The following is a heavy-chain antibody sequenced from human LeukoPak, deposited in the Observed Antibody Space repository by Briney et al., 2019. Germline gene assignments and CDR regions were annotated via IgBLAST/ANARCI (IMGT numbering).Heavy chain of an antibody. CDR3: ARGRKPQLLRPPRGFDY. V-gene: IGHV4-34*01. Sequence: SETLSLTCAVYGGSFSGYYWSWIRHPPGKGLEWIGEINHSGSTNYNPSLKSRVTISVDTSKNQFSLKLSSVTAADTAVYYCARGRKPQLLRPPRGFDYWGQGTLVTVSS. CDR2: INHSGST. D-gene: IGHD2-2*01. J-gene: IGHJ4*02. CDR1: GGSFSGYY.